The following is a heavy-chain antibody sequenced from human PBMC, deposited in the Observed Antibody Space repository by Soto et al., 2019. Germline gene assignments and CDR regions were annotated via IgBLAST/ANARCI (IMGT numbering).Heavy chain of an antibody. CDR1: GFSIGRSA. J-gene: IGHJ5*02. Sequence: QVQLVESGGAVAQPGGSLRLSCAASGFSIGRSAMHWVRRAPGKGLEWVAVIAYDGSNRWYADSAKGRFTISRDNSKNTVYLQMSSLRGEDTAVYYCARDLQAGTDNVNWFAPWGQGTLVTVSS. D-gene: IGHD1-1*01. CDR2: IAYDGSNR. CDR3: ARDLQAGTDNVNWFAP. V-gene: IGHV3-30*04.